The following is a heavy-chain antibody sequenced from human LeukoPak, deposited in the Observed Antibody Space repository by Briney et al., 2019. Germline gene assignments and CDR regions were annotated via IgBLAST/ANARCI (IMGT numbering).Heavy chain of an antibody. J-gene: IGHJ4*02. Sequence: PGRSLRLSCAASGFTFSSYAMHWVRQAPGKGLEWVAVISYDGSNKYYADSVKGRFTISRDNSKNTLYLQMNSLRAEDTAVYYCARKKGSSWHYYFDYWGQGTLVTVSS. CDR2: ISYDGSNK. CDR1: GFTFSSYA. V-gene: IGHV3-30-3*01. D-gene: IGHD6-13*01. CDR3: ARKKGSSWHYYFDY.